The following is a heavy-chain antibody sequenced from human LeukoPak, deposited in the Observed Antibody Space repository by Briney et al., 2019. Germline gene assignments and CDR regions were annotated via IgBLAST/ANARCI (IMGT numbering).Heavy chain of an antibody. D-gene: IGHD6-6*01. CDR3: AGNIAARLDY. Sequence: SETLSLTCAVYGGSFSGYYWSWIRQPPRKGLEWIGEIDHSGSTNYNPSLKSRVTISVDTSKNQFSLKLSSVTAADTAVYYCAGNIAARLDYWGQGTLVTVSS. V-gene: IGHV4-34*01. CDR2: IDHSGST. J-gene: IGHJ4*02. CDR1: GGSFSGYY.